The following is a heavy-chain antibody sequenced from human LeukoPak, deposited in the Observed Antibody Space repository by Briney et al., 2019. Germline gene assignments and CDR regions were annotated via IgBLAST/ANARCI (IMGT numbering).Heavy chain of an antibody. CDR1: GGSISSYY. CDR3: ARVGSSPHHGFDY. CDR2: IYYSGST. Sequence: SETLSLTCTVSGGSISSYYWSWIRQPPGKGLEWIGYIYYSGSTNYSPSFKSRVTISVDTSKNQFSLKLSSVTAADTAVYYCARVGSSPHHGFDYWGQGTLVTVSS. V-gene: IGHV4-59*01. J-gene: IGHJ4*02. D-gene: IGHD1-26*01.